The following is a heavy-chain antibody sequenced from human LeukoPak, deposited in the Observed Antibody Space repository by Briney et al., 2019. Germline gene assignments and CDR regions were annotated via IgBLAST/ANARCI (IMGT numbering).Heavy chain of an antibody. D-gene: IGHD6-6*01. J-gene: IGHJ4*02. CDR3: ASSRGGSSTDY. Sequence: GGSLILSCAASGFTFSTYAMYWVRQAPGKGLKYVSATSSNGGSTYYANSVKGRFAISRDNSKNTLYLQMGSLRAEDTAVYYCASSRGGSSTDYWGQGTLVTVSS. V-gene: IGHV3-64*01. CDR1: GFTFSTYA. CDR2: TSSNGGST.